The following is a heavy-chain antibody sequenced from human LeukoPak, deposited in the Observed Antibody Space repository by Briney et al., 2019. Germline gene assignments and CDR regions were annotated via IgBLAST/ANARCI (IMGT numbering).Heavy chain of an antibody. CDR3: AKGANFGRVADAFDS. Sequence: PGGSLRLSCAASGFTFDKFAMIWLRQAPGKGLQWGSTITSGADTYYAESEKGRFSISRDNSRNTVSVQMHSPRADDTAVYFCAKGANFGRVADAFDSWGHGTMVTVSS. CDR1: GFTFDKFA. CDR2: ITSGADT. J-gene: IGHJ3*01. V-gene: IGHV3-23*01. D-gene: IGHD2-15*01.